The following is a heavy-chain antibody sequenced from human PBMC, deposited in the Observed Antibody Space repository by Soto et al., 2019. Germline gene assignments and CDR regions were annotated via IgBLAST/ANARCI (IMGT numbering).Heavy chain of an antibody. J-gene: IGHJ4*02. D-gene: IGHD3-3*01. Sequence: GRSLRLSCAASGFTFSSYAMSWVRQAPGKGLEWVSAISGSGGSTYYADSVKGRFTISRDNSKNTLYLQMSSLIAEDPAVYYCAKDSLRYYDFWSATMGWGQGTLVTGSS. V-gene: IGHV3-23*01. CDR1: GFTFSSYA. CDR3: AKDSLRYYDFWSATMG. CDR2: ISGSGGST.